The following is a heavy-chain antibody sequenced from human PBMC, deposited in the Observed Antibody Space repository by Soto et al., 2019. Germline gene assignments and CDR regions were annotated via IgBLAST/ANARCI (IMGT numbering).Heavy chain of an antibody. J-gene: IGHJ4*02. CDR2: IYYSGST. D-gene: IGHD6-13*01. CDR3: ARPRIAAAGTIDY. V-gene: IGHV4-39*01. Sequence: QLQLQESGPGLVKPSETLSLTCTVSGGSISSSSYYWGWIRQPPGKGLEWIGSIYYSGSTYYNPSPKRRVTIAVDTSRNQFALKLSSVTAADTAVYYCARPRIAAAGTIDYWGQGTLVTVSS. CDR1: GGSISSSSYY.